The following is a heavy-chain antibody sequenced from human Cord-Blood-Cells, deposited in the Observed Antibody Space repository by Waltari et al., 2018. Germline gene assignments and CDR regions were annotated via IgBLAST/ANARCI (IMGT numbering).Heavy chain of an antibody. CDR3: ASLNYYYYYGMDV. Sequence: QVQLQQWGAGPLKPSETLSLTCAVYGGSFSGYYWSWLRQPPGKGLEWIGEIHHSGSTNYNPSLKSRVTISVDTSKNQFSLKLSSVTAADTAVYYCASLNYYYYYGMDVWGQGTTVTVSS. CDR2: IHHSGST. V-gene: IGHV4-34*01. CDR1: GGSFSGYY. J-gene: IGHJ6*02.